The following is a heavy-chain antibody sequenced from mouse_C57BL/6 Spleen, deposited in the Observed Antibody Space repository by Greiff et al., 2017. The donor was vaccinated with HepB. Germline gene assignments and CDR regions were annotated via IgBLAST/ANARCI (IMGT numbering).Heavy chain of an antibody. CDR3: AREDLETTVVSY. J-gene: IGHJ2*01. Sequence: QVQLKQSGAELARPGASVKLSCKASGYTFTSYGISWVKQRTGQGLEWIGEIYPRSGNTYYNEKFKGKATLTADKSSSTAYMELRSLTSEDSAVYFCAREDLETTVVSYWGQGTTLTVSS. CDR1: GYTFTSYG. D-gene: IGHD1-1*01. V-gene: IGHV1-81*01. CDR2: IYPRSGNT.